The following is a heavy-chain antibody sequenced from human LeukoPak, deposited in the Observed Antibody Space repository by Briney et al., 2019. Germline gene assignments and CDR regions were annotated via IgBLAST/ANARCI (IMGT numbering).Heavy chain of an antibody. V-gene: IGHV3-23*01. CDR3: AKRGNGRGRYFDWLPQGGGDY. D-gene: IGHD3-9*01. CDR1: GFTFSSYA. Sequence: AGGSLRLSCAASGFTFSSYAMSWVRQAPGKGLEWVSAISGSGGSTYYADSVKGRFTISRDNSKNTLYLQMNSLRAEDTAVYYCAKRGNGRGRYFDWLPQGGGDYWGQGTLVTVSS. CDR2: ISGSGGST. J-gene: IGHJ4*02.